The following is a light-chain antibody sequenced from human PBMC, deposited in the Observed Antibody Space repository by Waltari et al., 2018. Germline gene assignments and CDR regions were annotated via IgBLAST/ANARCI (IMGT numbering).Light chain of an antibody. V-gene: IGLV1-47*01. CDR2: KDI. J-gene: IGLJ1*01. Sequence: YQQLPVSAPLLLIYKDIHLPSGVPDRSTGSKCGTSASLAISGLRSVDEADYYCVGWDSRLSGYVFGSGTKVTVL. CDR3: VGWDSRLSGYV.